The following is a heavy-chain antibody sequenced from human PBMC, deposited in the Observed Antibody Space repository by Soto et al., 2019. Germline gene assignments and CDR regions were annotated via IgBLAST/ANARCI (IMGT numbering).Heavy chain of an antibody. CDR3: VRASYQWEQVH. CDR2: INPNSGDT. CDR1: GYTFTGYY. J-gene: IGHJ4*02. V-gene: IGHV1-2*04. Sequence: ASVKGSCKASGYTFTGYYMHWVRQAPGQGLEWMGWINPNSGDTNYAQKFQGWVTMTRDTSISTAYMELSRLRSDDTAVYYCVRASYQWEQVHWGQGTLVSVSS. D-gene: IGHD1-26*01.